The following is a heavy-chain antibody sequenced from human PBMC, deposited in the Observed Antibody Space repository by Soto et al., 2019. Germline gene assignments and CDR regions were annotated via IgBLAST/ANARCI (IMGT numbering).Heavy chain of an antibody. CDR1: GGSVRISF. CDR3: ARDRGFDY. CDR2: IYYSGST. J-gene: IGHJ4*02. D-gene: IGHD3-10*01. Sequence: SVILCLGCAASGGSVRISFGGWIRQPPGKGLEWIGYIYYSGSTNYNPSLKSRVTISVDTSKNQFSPKLSSVTAADTAVYYCARDRGFDYWGQGTLVTVSS. V-gene: IGHV4-59*02.